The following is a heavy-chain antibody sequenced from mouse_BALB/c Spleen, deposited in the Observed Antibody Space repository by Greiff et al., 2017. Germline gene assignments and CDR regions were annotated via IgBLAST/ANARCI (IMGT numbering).Heavy chain of an antibody. CDR3: ARGGYGSSYVWFAY. J-gene: IGHJ3*01. D-gene: IGHD1-1*01. V-gene: IGHV2-2*02. Sequence: QVQLQQSGPGLVQPSQSLSITCTVSGFSLTSYGVHWVRQSPGKGLEWLGVIWSGGSTDYNAAFISRLSISKDNSKSQVFFKMNSLQANDTAIYYCARGGYGSSYVWFAYWGQGTLVTVSA. CDR2: IWSGGST. CDR1: GFSLTSYG.